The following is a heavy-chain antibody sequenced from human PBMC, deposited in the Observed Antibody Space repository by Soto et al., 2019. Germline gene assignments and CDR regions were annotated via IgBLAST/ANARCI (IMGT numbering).Heavy chain of an antibody. CDR2: INHSGST. CDR3: ARGRRRHVDTAMVSGMDV. D-gene: IGHD5-18*01. V-gene: IGHV4-34*01. Sequence: SETLSLTCAVYGGSFSGYYWSWIRQPPGKGLEWIGEINHSGSTNYNPSLKSRVTISVDTSKNQFSLKLSSVAAADTAVFYFARGRRRHVDTAMVSGMDVWGQGTTVTVSS. J-gene: IGHJ6*02. CDR1: GGSFSGYY.